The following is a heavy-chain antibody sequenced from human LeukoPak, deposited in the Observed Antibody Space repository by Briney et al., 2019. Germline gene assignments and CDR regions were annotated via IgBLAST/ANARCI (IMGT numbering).Heavy chain of an antibody. CDR2: INPDGSTT. Sequence: GGSLRLSCAASGFTFSNYWMHWVRQDPGKGLVWVSFINPDGSTTNYADSVKGRFTISRDNAKNTLYLQMNSLRAEDTAVYYCTRFPFGDFPRRLNYFDHRGQGTLVTVSS. J-gene: IGHJ4*02. CDR1: GFTFSNYW. D-gene: IGHD2/OR15-2a*01. CDR3: TRFPFGDFPRRLNYFDH. V-gene: IGHV3-74*01.